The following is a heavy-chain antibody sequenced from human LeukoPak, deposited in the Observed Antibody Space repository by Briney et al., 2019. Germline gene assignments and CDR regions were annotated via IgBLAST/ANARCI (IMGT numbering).Heavy chain of an antibody. CDR3: ARDYPYFDY. CDR1: GGSISSYY. V-gene: IGHV4-59*01. CDR2: IYYSGST. Sequence: SETLSLTCTVSGGSISSYYWSWIRQPPGKGLEWIGYIYYSGSTNYNPSLKSRVTISVDTSKNQFSLKLSSVTAADTAVYYCARDYPYFDYWGQGTLVTVSS. J-gene: IGHJ4*02.